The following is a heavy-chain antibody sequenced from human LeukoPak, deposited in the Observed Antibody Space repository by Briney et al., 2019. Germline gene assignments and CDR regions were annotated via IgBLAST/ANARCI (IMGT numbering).Heavy chain of an antibody. Sequence: SETLSLTCTVSGGSISSSGYYWGWIRQPPGMGLEWIGSIYYSGSTYYNPSLKSRVTISVDTSKNQLTLMLTSVTAADTAVYYCAVLRGYVDYWGQGTLVTVSS. CDR2: IYYSGST. CDR3: AVLRGYVDY. J-gene: IGHJ4*02. CDR1: GGSISSSGYY. V-gene: IGHV4-39*01. D-gene: IGHD3-22*01.